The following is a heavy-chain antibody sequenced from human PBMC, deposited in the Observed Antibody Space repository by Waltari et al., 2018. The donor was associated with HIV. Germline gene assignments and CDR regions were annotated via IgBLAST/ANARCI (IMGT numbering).Heavy chain of an antibody. V-gene: IGHV5-51*01. CDR3: ARRQFKVGATDPWYFDL. CDR1: GYSFTSYW. J-gene: IGHJ2*01. CDR2: IYPGDSDT. Sequence: EVQLVQSGAEVKKPGESLKISCKGSGYSFTSYWIGWVRQMPGKGLEWMGIIYPGDSDTRYSPSFQGQVTISADKSISTAYLQWSSLKASDTAMYYCARRQFKVGATDPWYFDLWGRGTLVTVSS. D-gene: IGHD1-26*01.